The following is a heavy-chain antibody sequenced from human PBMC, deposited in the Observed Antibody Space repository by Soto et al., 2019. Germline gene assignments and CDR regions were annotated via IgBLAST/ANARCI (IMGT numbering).Heavy chain of an antibody. CDR1: GGTFSSYA. D-gene: IGHD3-10*01. CDR3: ARDRDYYGSGSYGYYYYGMDV. CDR2: IIPIFGTA. Sequence: SVKVSCKASGGTFSSYAISWVRQAPGQGLEWMGGIIPIFGTANYAQKFQGRVTITADKSTSTAYMELSSLRSEDTAVYYCARDRDYYGSGSYGYYYYGMDVWGQGTTVTVS. J-gene: IGHJ6*02. V-gene: IGHV1-69*06.